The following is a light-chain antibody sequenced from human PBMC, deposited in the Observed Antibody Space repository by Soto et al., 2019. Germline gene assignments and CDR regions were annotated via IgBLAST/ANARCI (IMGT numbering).Light chain of an antibody. V-gene: IGLV1-47*01. Sequence: QSVLTQPPSASGTPGQRVTISCSGSSSNIGSNFVYWYQQFPGTAPKLLIYRNNQRPSGVPDRFSGSKSGTSASLAISGLPSVDEADYYCAAWDDSLSGWVFGGGTKVTVL. CDR1: SSNIGSNF. CDR2: RNN. J-gene: IGLJ3*02. CDR3: AAWDDSLSGWV.